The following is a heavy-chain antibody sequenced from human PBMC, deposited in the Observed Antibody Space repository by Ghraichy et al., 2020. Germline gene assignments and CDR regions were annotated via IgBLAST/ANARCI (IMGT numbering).Heavy chain of an antibody. D-gene: IGHD5-18*01. CDR3: ASMRYSYGPEWYFDL. J-gene: IGHJ2*01. CDR1: GGSISSYY. CDR2: IYYSGST. V-gene: IGHV4-59*01. Sequence: SETLSLTCTVSGGSISSYYWSWIRQPPGKGLEWIGYIYYSGSTNYNPSLKSRVTISVDTSKNQFSLKLSSVTAADTAVYYCASMRYSYGPEWYFDLWGRGTLVTVSS.